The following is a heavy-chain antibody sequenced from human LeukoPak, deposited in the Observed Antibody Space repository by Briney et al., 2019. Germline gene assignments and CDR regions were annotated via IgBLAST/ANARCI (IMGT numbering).Heavy chain of an antibody. CDR1: GYPISSSYY. Sequence: PSETLSLTCAVSGYPISSSYYWGWIRQSPGKGLEWIGSIYHSGSTYCNTSLKSRVTISVDTSNNQISLKVSSVTAADTAVYYCASYSSGWYYFDCWGQGTLVTVSS. V-gene: IGHV4-38-2*01. D-gene: IGHD6-19*01. CDR2: IYHSGST. CDR3: ASYSSGWYYFDC. J-gene: IGHJ4*02.